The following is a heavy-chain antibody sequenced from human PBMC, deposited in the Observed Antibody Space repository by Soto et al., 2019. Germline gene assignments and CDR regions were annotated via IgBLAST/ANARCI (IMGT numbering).Heavy chain of an antibody. CDR2: IGTAGDT. V-gene: IGHV3-13*01. Sequence: EVQLVESGGGLVQPGGSLRLSCAASGFTFSSYDMHWVRQATGKGLEWVSAIGTAGDTYYPGSVKGRFTISRENAKNSLYLQMNSLRAGDTAVYYCARAARSHYYYMDVWGKGTTVTVSS. D-gene: IGHD6-6*01. CDR1: GFTFSSYD. CDR3: ARAARSHYYYMDV. J-gene: IGHJ6*03.